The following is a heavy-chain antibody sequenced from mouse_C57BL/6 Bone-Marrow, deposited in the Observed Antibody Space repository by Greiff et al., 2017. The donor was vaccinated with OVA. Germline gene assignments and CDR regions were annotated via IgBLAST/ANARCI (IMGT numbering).Heavy chain of an antibody. CDR1: GYTFTDYY. V-gene: IGHV1-76*01. D-gene: IGHD2-12*01. CDR2: IYPGSGNT. CDR3: GNYTGY. Sequence: QVQLQQSGAELVRPGASVKLSCKASGYTFTDYYINWVKQRPGQGLEWIARIYPGSGNTYYNEKFKGKATLTVDKSSSTAYMLLSSLTSEDSAVYVCGNYTGYWGQGTTLTVSS. J-gene: IGHJ2*01.